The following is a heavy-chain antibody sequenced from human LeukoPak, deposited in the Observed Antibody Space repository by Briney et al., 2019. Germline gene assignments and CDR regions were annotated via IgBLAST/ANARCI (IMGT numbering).Heavy chain of an antibody. CDR1: GFTFSSSP. CDR2: ISYGGNNE. Sequence: GGSLRLSCAASGFTFSSSPMHWVRQAPGKGLEWVAVISYGGNNEDYADSVKGRFTISRDNSKNTLYLQMNSLRAEDTAVYHCARGGNPIYYYYLDVWGKGTTVTISS. J-gene: IGHJ6*03. CDR3: ARGGNPIYYYYLDV. D-gene: IGHD1-1*01. V-gene: IGHV3-30-3*01.